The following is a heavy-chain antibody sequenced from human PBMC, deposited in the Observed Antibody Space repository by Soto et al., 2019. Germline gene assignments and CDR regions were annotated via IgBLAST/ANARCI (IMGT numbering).Heavy chain of an antibody. D-gene: IGHD3-16*01. Sequence: SSETLSLTCTVSGASISSGTFYWGWIRQPPGKGLESIANIYYDGSTYYNPSLKSRVTISLDTSKNQFSLKLSSVTAADTAVYYCARIFGSRRFIPNWFDPWGQGTLVTVSS. CDR2: IYYDGST. V-gene: IGHV4-39*01. J-gene: IGHJ5*02. CDR3: ARIFGSRRFIPNWFDP. CDR1: GASISSGTFY.